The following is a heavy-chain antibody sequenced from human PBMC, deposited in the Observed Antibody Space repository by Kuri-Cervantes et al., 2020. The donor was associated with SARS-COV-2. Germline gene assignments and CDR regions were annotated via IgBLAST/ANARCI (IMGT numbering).Heavy chain of an antibody. CDR2: INPNSGGT. CDR1: GYTFTGYY. CDR3: ARDRYYSKVYYGMDV. D-gene: IGHD4-11*01. V-gene: IGHV1-2*04. J-gene: IGHJ6*02. Sequence: ASVKVSCKASGYTFTGYYMHWVRQAPGQGLEWMGWINPNSGGTNYAQKFQGWVTMTRDTSISTVYMELSRLRSDDTAVYYCARDRYYSKVYYGMDVWGQGTTVTVSS.